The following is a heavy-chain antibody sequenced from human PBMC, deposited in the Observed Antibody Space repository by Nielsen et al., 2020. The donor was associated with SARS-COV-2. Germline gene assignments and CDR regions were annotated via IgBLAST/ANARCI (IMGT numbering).Heavy chain of an antibody. Sequence: GGSLRLSCAASGFTFDDYGMSWVRQAPGKGLEWVSGINWNGGSTGYADSVKGRFTISRDNAKNSLYLQLHSLRHEDTAVYYCVRGAVSGTSSLDQWGQGTLVTVSS. V-gene: IGHV3-20*04. D-gene: IGHD6-19*01. CDR1: GFTFDDYG. J-gene: IGHJ4*02. CDR2: INWNGGST. CDR3: VRGAVSGTSSLDQ.